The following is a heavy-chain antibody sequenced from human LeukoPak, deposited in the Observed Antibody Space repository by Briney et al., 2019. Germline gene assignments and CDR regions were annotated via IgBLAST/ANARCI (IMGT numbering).Heavy chain of an antibody. V-gene: IGHV3-74*01. CDR3: EKDLGGSGDYRPY. CDR1: GFTFRTYW. CDR2: INEDGSIT. Sequence: GSLRLSCAVSGFTFRTYWMHWVRQVPGEGLVWVSRINEDGSITNYADSVKGRFSISRDNSKNTLYLQMNSLSAEDTAVYYCEKDLGGSGDYRPYWGQGSVVTVSS. D-gene: IGHD2-21*02. J-gene: IGHJ4*02.